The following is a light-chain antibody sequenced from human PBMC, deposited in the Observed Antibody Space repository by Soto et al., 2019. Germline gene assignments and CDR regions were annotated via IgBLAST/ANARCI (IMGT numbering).Light chain of an antibody. CDR1: QSVSSNF. J-gene: IGKJ4*01. Sequence: EIVMTQSPATLSVSPGERATLSCRASQSVSSNFLAWYQQKPGQAPRLLIYDASNRATGIPARFSGSGSGTDFILTISSLEPEDSGVYYCQQRNDWVTFGGGTKVDIK. CDR3: QQRNDWVT. CDR2: DAS. V-gene: IGKV3D-20*02.